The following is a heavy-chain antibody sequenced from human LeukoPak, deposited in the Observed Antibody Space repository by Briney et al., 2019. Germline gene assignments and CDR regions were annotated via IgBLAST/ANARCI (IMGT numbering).Heavy chain of an antibody. CDR3: ARADLSIAAAGTWAEYFQH. CDR2: ISAYNGNT. D-gene: IGHD6-13*01. CDR1: GYTFTSYG. V-gene: IGHV1-18*01. Sequence: ASVKVSCKASGYTFTSYGISWVRQAPGQGLEWMGWISAYNGNTNYAQKLQGRVTMTTDTSTSTAYMELRSLRSDDTAVYYCARADLSIAAAGTWAEYFQHWGQGTLVTVSS. J-gene: IGHJ1*01.